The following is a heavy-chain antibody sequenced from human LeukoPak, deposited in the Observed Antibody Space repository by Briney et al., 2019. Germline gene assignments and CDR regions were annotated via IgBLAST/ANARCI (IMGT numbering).Heavy chain of an antibody. CDR3: AKDSYHCSSSSCPTDFYYMDV. CDR2: IRYDGSKK. Sequence: GGSLRLSCAASGLTFSSYGMHWVRQAPGKGLEWVAFIRYDGSKKYYADSVKGRFTISRDNSKNTLYLQMNSLRAEDTAVYYCAKDSYHCSSSSCPTDFYYMDVWGKGATVTVSS. V-gene: IGHV3-30*02. J-gene: IGHJ6*03. D-gene: IGHD2-2*01. CDR1: GLTFSSYG.